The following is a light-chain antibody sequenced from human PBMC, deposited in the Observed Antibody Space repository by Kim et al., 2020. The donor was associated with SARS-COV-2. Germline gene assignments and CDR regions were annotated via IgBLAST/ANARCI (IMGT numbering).Light chain of an antibody. CDR3: QSYDSSLSGWV. J-gene: IGLJ3*02. CDR1: RTNIGAGYD. CDR2: GDN. V-gene: IGLV1-40*01. Sequence: QLVLTQPPSVSGAPGQRVTISCTGSRTNIGAGYDVHWYQQLPGAAPKLLIYGDNNRPSGVPDRFSGSKSGTSASLAITGLQAEFEADYYCQSYDSSLSGWVFGGGTQLTVL.